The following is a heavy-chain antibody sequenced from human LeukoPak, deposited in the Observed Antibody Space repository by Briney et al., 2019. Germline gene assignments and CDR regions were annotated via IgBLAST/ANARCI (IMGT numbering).Heavy chain of an antibody. CDR3: VRGVPIRDYYYYYMDV. Sequence: SVKVSCKASGGTFSSYAISWVRQAPGQGLEWMGRIIPIFGTANYAQKFQGRVTITTDESTSTAYMELSSLRSEDTAVYCCVRGVPIRDYYYYYMDVWGKGTTVTVSS. D-gene: IGHD5-24*01. CDR1: GGTFSSYA. V-gene: IGHV1-69*05. J-gene: IGHJ6*03. CDR2: IIPIFGTA.